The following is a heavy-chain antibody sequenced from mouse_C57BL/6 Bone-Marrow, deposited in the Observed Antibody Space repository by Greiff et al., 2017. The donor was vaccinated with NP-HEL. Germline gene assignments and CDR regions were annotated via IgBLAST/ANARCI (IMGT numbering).Heavy chain of an antibody. CDR1: GYTFTSYG. J-gene: IGHJ4*01. CDR2: IYPRSGNT. D-gene: IGHD1-1*01. Sequence: VQLQQSGAELARPGASVKLSCKASGYTFTSYGISWVKQRTGQGLEWIGEIYPRSGNTYYNEKFKGKATLTADKSSSTAYMELRSLTSEDSAVYFCARFTTVVAPYYAMDYWVKEPQSPSPQ. V-gene: IGHV1-81*01. CDR3: ARFTTVVAPYYAMDY.